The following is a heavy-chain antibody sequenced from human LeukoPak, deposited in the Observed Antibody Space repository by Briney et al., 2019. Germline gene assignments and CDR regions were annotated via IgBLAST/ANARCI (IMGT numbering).Heavy chain of an antibody. Sequence: PGGSLRLSCAASGFTFSSYAMSWVRQAPGKGLEWVSGISGGGSNTYYADSVKGRFTMSRDNCKNTLYLQMNSLRAEDTALYYCAKRGYCSTTSCGAFDIWGQGTMVTVSS. CDR1: GFTFSSYA. V-gene: IGHV3-23*01. D-gene: IGHD2-2*01. CDR2: ISGGGSNT. CDR3: AKRGYCSTTSCGAFDI. J-gene: IGHJ3*02.